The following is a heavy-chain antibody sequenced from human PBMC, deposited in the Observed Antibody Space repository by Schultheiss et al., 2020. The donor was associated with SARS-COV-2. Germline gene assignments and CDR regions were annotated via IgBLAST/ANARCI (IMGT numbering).Heavy chain of an antibody. CDR3: ARHVDAGYSSGWYNY. Sequence: ASVKVSCKASGYTFTSYGISWVRQAPGQGLEWMGWISAYNGNTNYAQKLQGRVTMTTDTSTSTTYMELRSLRSDDTAVYYCARHVDAGYSSGWYNYWGQGTLVTVSS. J-gene: IGHJ4*02. CDR1: GYTFTSYG. D-gene: IGHD6-19*01. V-gene: IGHV1-18*01. CDR2: ISAYNGNT.